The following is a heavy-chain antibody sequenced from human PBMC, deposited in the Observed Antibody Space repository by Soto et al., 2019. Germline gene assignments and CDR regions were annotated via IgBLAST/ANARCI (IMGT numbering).Heavy chain of an antibody. J-gene: IGHJ4*02. V-gene: IGHV4-39*01. D-gene: IGHD1-26*01. CDR1: GGSISSSSYY. CDR2: IYHSVST. CDR3: ARGSINVGAQVNDC. Sequence: SETLSLTCTVSGGSISSSSYYCGWIRQPPGKGLEWIGSIYHSVSTYYNPSLKSRVTISVDTSKNQFSLRLSSVTAGDTAVCFCARGSINVGAQVNDCWGQGTLVTVSS.